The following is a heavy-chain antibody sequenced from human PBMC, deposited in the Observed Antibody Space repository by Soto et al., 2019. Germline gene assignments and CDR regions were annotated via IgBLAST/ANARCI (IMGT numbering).Heavy chain of an antibody. Sequence: QLHLVQSGAVVKKPGASVTVSCSASGYPVTAYYMHWVRQAPGRGLAWMGGINPATGAAKYTQTFQGSVTRTRDTSTRTFFMEPSGLTSANTAVFYRARGGGVGVAGSAAFDMWGQGTLVTVSS. CDR1: GYPVTAYY. D-gene: IGHD3-3*01. CDR2: INPATGAA. J-gene: IGHJ3*02. CDR3: ARGGGVGVAGSAAFDM. V-gene: IGHV1-2*02.